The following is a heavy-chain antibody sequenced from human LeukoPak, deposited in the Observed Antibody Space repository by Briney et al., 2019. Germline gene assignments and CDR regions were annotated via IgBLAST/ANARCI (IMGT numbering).Heavy chain of an antibody. CDR1: GGSFSGYY. CDR2: INHSGST. CDR3: ARGGPLLGYCSSTSCYAGYYFDY. Sequence: SETLSLTCAVYGGSFSGYYWSWIRQPPAKGLERIGEINHSGSTNYNPSLKSRVTISVDTSKNQFSLKLSSVTAADTAVYYCARGGPLLGYCSSTSCYAGYYFDYWGQGTLVTVSS. J-gene: IGHJ4*02. V-gene: IGHV4-34*01. D-gene: IGHD2-2*01.